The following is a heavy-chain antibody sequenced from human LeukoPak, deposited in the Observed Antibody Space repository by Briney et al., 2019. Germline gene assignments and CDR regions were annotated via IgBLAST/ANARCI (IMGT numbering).Heavy chain of an antibody. J-gene: IGHJ4*02. CDR2: ISGSGDNT. Sequence: GGSLRLSCAASGFTFSSCAMSWVRQAPGKGLEWVSGISGSGDNTYYADSVKGRFTISRDNSKNTLYVQVNSRGTEDTAAYYCAKGSYYDSSGSFYFDYWGQGTLVTVSS. CDR1: GFTFSSCA. V-gene: IGHV3-23*01. D-gene: IGHD3-22*01. CDR3: AKGSYYDSSGSFYFDY.